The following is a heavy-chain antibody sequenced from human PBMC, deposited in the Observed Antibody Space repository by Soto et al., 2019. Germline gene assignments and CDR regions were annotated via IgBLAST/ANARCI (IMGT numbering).Heavy chain of an antibody. D-gene: IGHD6-13*01. CDR1: GFTFSGSA. Sequence: GGSLRLSCAASGFTFSGSAMHWVRQASGKGLEWVGRIRSRAKSYATVYAASVKGRFTISRDDSKNTAYLQMNSLKTEDTAVYYCTRLGIAAAGTDYWGQGTLVTVSS. J-gene: IGHJ4*02. CDR2: IRSRAKSYAT. CDR3: TRLGIAAAGTDY. V-gene: IGHV3-73*01.